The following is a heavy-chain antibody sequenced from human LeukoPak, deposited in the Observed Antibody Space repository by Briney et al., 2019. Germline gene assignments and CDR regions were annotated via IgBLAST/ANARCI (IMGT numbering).Heavy chain of an antibody. Sequence: SETLSLTCTVSGGSISSYYWSWIRQPPGQGLEGIAYIHSSGYTNYNPSLQRRVTISVDTSKNQFSPKVRSVTAADTAVYYCAKRQGPNSGSYDYFDPWGQGTLVTVSS. CDR3: AKRQGPNSGSYDYFDP. CDR1: GGSISSYY. V-gene: IGHV4-4*09. D-gene: IGHD1-26*01. J-gene: IGHJ5*02. CDR2: IHSSGYT.